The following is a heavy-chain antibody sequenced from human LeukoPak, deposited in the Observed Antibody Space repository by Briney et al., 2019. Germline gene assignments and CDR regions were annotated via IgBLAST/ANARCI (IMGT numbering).Heavy chain of an antibody. CDR1: GGSISSYY. CDR3: ARGPSFSGYDPPGDY. J-gene: IGHJ4*02. Sequence: SETLSLTCTASGGSISSYYWSWIRQPAGKGLEWIGRINTSGSTNYIPSLKSRITMSVDTSKNQFSLKLRYVTAADTAVYYCARGPSFSGYDPPGDYWGQGTLVTVSS. D-gene: IGHD5-12*01. V-gene: IGHV4-4*07. CDR2: INTSGST.